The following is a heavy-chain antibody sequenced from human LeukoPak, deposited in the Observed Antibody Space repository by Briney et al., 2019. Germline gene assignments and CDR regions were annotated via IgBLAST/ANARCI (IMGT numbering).Heavy chain of an antibody. V-gene: IGHV3-23*01. Sequence: GGSLRLSCAASGFTFSSYAMSWVRQAPGKGLEWVSAISGSGGSTYYADSVKGRFTISRDNSKDTLYLQMNSLRAEDTAVYYCAKSHLYSNYGNYYYGMDVWGQGTTVTVSS. CDR3: AKSHLYSNYGNYYYGMDV. CDR1: GFTFSSYA. J-gene: IGHJ6*02. D-gene: IGHD4-11*01. CDR2: ISGSGGST.